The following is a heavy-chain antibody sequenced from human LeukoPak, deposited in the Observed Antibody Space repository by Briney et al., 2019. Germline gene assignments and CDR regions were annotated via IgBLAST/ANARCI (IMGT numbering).Heavy chain of an antibody. CDR3: ARDIGFGYSGSYYFDY. D-gene: IGHD1-26*01. CDR2: IYYSGST. CDR1: GGSISGSSYY. V-gene: IGHV4-39*02. J-gene: IGHJ4*02. Sequence: PSETLSLTCTVSGGSISGSSYYWGWIRQPPGKGLEWIGSIYYSGSTYYNPSLKSRVTISVDTSKNQFSLKLNSVTATDTAVYYCARDIGFGYSGSYYFDYWGQGTLVTVSS.